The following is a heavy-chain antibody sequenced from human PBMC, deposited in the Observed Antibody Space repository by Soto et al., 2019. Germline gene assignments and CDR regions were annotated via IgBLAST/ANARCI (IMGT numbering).Heavy chain of an antibody. CDR2: ISSSSSTI. V-gene: IGHV3-48*02. Sequence: GGSLSLSCAASGFTFSSYSMNWVRQAPGKGLEWVSYISSSSSTIYYADSVKGRFTISRDNAKNSLYLQMNSLRDEDTAVYYCARTDSAYYDILTGYYRGGTFDYWGQGTLVTVSS. CDR3: ARTDSAYYDILTGYYRGGTFDY. D-gene: IGHD3-9*01. CDR1: GFTFSSYS. J-gene: IGHJ4*02.